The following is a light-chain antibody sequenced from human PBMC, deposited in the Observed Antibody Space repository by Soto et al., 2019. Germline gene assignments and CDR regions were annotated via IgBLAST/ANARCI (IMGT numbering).Light chain of an antibody. J-gene: IGKJ1*01. CDR2: SAS. Sequence: EIVMTQSPATLSVSPGERATLSCRASQSVNSNLAWYQQKPGQAPRLLIYSASTRATGIQARFSGSGSGTEFTLTISSLQSEDFAVYYCQHYNSYSEAFGQGTKVDIK. CDR1: QSVNSN. CDR3: QHYNSYSEA. V-gene: IGKV3-15*01.